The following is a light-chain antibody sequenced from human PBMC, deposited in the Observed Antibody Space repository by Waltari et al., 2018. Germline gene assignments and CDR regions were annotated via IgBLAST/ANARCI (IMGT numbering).Light chain of an antibody. CDR1: SSDVGGYNY. V-gene: IGLV2-14*01. J-gene: IGLJ3*02. CDR3: SSYTSTATSV. Sequence: QSALTQPASVSGSPGQSITISCTGTSSDVGGYNYFSWYKQDPGKAPKLIIYGVTRRPSGVSNRFSGSTSGDTASLTISALQTEDESDYYCSSYTSTATSVFGGGTKLTVL. CDR2: GVT.